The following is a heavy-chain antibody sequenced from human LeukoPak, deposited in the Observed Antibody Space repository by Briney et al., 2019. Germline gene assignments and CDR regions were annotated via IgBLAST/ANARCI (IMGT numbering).Heavy chain of an antibody. CDR3: ARAAYVWGSYRLDY. Sequence: PSETLSLTCAVSGGSISSSNWWSWVRQPPGKGLEWIGEINHSGSTNYNPSLKSRVTISVDTSKNQFSLKLSSVTAADTAVYYCARAAYVWGSYRLDYWGQGTLVTVSS. V-gene: IGHV4-4*02. J-gene: IGHJ4*02. CDR2: INHSGST. CDR1: GGSISSSNW. D-gene: IGHD3-16*02.